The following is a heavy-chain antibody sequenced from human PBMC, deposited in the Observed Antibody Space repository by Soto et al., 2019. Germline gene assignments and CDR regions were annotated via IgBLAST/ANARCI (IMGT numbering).Heavy chain of an antibody. Sequence: SETLSLTCTVSGVSISNSSYYWGWIRRPPGKGLEWIGYVYYSGITNYNPSLKSRVTISIDTSKNQFSLRLASVTAADTAFYYCGSVRPSGYVLSWGQGTLVTVSS. CDR1: GVSISNSSYY. V-gene: IGHV4-61*05. D-gene: IGHD6-25*01. J-gene: IGHJ5*02. CDR3: GSVRPSGYVLS. CDR2: VYYSGIT.